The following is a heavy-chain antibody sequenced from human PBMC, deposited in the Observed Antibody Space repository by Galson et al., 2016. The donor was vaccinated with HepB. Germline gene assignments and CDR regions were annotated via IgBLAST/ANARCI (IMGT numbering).Heavy chain of an antibody. CDR3: TRRSTYIGENWFAP. CDR2: IRTKTHNYAT. V-gene: IGHV3-73*01. J-gene: IGHJ5*02. D-gene: IGHD2-2*01. CDR1: GFTVSGSA. Sequence: SLRLSCAASGFTVSGSAMHWVRQASGKGLEWVGRIRTKTHNYATVYAASVRGRFTISRDDSKNTAYLQMNSLTTEDTAVYYCTRRSTYIGENWFAPWGQGTLVTVSS.